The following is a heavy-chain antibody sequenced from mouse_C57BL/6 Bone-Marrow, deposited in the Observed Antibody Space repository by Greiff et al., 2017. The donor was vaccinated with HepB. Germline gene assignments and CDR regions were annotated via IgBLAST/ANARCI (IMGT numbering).Heavy chain of an antibody. V-gene: IGHV5-6*02. CDR2: ISSGGSYT. CDR3: ARPLMVTTKGFAY. J-gene: IGHJ3*01. Sequence: DVKLVESGGDLVKPGGSLKLSCAASGFTFSSYGMSWVRQTPDKRLEWVATISSGGSYTYYPDSVKGRFTISRDNAKNTLYLQMSSLKSEDTAMYYCARPLMVTTKGFAYWGQGTLVTVSA. CDR1: GFTFSSYG. D-gene: IGHD2-2*01.